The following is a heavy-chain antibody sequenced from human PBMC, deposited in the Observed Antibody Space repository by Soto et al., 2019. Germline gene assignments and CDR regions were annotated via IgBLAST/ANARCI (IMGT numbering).Heavy chain of an antibody. V-gene: IGHV1-69*02. Sequence: ASVTVSCQAAGGTFSSYTISWVRQAPGQGLEWMGRIIPILGIANYAQKFQGRVTITADKSTSTAYMELSSLRSEDTAVYYCARVPTGYYYREYYYYMDVWGKGTTVTVSS. D-gene: IGHD3-9*01. CDR2: IIPILGIA. J-gene: IGHJ6*03. CDR3: ARVPTGYYYREYYYYMDV. CDR1: GGTFSSYT.